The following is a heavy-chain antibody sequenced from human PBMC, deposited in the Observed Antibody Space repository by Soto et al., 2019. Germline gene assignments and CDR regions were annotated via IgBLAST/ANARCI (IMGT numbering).Heavy chain of an antibody. V-gene: IGHV1-18*01. J-gene: IGHJ4*02. CDR2: ISAYNGNT. D-gene: IGHD1-20*01. CDR1: GGTFSSYT. CDR3: ARGITLPTPLDY. Sequence: ASVKVSCKASGGTFSSYTISWVRQAPGQGLEWMGWISAYNGNTNYSQKLQGRVTMTTDTSASTAYMELNSLRSDDTAVYYCARGITLPTPLDYWGQGTLVTVSS.